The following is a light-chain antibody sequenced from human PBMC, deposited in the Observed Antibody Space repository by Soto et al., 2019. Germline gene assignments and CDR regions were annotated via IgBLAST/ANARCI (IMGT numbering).Light chain of an antibody. CDR1: QSISSW. Sequence: DIQMTQSPSTLSASVGDRVTINCRASQSISSWLAWYQQKPGKAPKLLIYDASSLESGVPSRFSGSGSGTEFTLTISSLQPDDFATYYCQQYNSYLTFGQGTKVEIK. J-gene: IGKJ1*01. CDR2: DAS. CDR3: QQYNSYLT. V-gene: IGKV1-5*01.